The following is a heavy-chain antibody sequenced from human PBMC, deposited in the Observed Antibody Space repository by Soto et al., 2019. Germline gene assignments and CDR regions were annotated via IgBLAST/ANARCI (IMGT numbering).Heavy chain of an antibody. CDR2: INHSGST. J-gene: IGHJ4*02. D-gene: IGHD6-6*01. CDR1: GGSFSGYY. V-gene: IGHV4-34*01. CDR3: ARERNNSGSSEGGIDY. Sequence: QVQLQQWGAGLLKPSETLSLTCAVYGGSFSGYYWSWIRQPPGKGQEWIGEINHSGSTNYNPALKSRVTISVDTSKNQFSLKLSSVTAADTAVYYCARERNNSGSSEGGIDYWGQGTLVTVSS.